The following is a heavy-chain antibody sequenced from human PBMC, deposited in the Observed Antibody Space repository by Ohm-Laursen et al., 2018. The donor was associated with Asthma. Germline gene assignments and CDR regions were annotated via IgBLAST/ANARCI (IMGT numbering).Heavy chain of an antibody. CDR3: ARIGPEWELPGREYSLHH. CDR1: GCTFSRYS. D-gene: IGHD1-26*01. J-gene: IGHJ1*01. CDR2: ISTASGFI. Sequence: SLRLSCAASGCTFSRYSIHWVRQIPGKGLEWVASISTASGFIYYADSVRGRFTTSRDNARNSVYLQMNSLRAEDTALYYCARIGPEWELPGREYSLHHWGEGTLVTVSS. V-gene: IGHV3-21*01.